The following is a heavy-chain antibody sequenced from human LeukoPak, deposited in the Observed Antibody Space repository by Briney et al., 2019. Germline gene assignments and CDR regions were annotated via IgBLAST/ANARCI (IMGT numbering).Heavy chain of an antibody. CDR3: ARSSRELGGYAPWELMPPFDY. V-gene: IGHV3-7*01. J-gene: IGHJ4*02. CDR1: GFTFSNYW. Sequence: PGGSLRLSCAASGFTFSNYWMSWVRQAPGKGLEWVANIKQDGSATHYVHSVKGRLTISRDNAKNSLYLQMNSLRAEDTAVYYCARSSRELGGYAPWELMPPFDYWGQGTLVTVSS. CDR2: IKQDGSAT. D-gene: IGHD1-7*01.